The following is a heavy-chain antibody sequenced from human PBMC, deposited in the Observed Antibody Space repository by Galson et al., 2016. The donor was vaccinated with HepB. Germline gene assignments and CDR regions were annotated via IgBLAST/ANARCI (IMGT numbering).Heavy chain of an antibody. V-gene: IGHV1-2*04. CDR3: AISYTGWYGGVFDY. J-gene: IGHJ4*02. Sequence: SVKVSCKASGYTFTGYYMHWVRQAPGQGLEWMGWISPNSGATNYAQNFQGWVTMTRDTSISTAYMELSRLRSDDTAVYYCAISYTGWYGGVFDYWGQGTLVTGSS. CDR1: GYTFTGYY. CDR2: ISPNSGAT. D-gene: IGHD6-19*01.